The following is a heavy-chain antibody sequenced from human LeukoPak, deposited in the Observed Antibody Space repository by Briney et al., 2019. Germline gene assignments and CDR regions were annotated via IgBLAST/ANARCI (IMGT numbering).Heavy chain of an antibody. CDR3: AKDEYCSGGSCYLFDY. CDR2: IDLESGGT. CDR1: GYTFIGYY. Sequence: ASVKVSCKASGYTFIGYYMHWVRQAPGQGLEWMGRIDLESGGTNYAQKFQGRVTMTRDTSISTAYMELSRLRSDDTAVYYCAKDEYCSGGSCYLFDYWGQGTLVTVSS. D-gene: IGHD2-15*01. J-gene: IGHJ4*02. V-gene: IGHV1-2*06.